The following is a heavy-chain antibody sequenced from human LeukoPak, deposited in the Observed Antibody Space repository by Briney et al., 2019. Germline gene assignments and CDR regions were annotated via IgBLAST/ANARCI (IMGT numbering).Heavy chain of an antibody. CDR2: MNPNSGNT. D-gene: IGHD4-17*01. CDR1: GYTFTSYD. Sequence: ASVKVSCKASGYTFTSYDINWVRQAAGQGLEWVGWMNPNSGNTGYAQKFQSRVTMTRSTSINTAYMELSSLRSEDTAVYYCARNDYGGHDAFDIWGQGTMVIVSS. CDR3: ARNDYGGHDAFDI. J-gene: IGHJ3*02. V-gene: IGHV1-8*01.